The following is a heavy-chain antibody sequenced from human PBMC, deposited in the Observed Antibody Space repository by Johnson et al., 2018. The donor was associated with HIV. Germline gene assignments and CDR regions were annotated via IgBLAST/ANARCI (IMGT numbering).Heavy chain of an antibody. CDR3: AKNREYTSGFDAFDI. CDR2: IRYDGSNK. CDR1: GFTFSSYG. Sequence: QVQLVESGGGVVQPGGSLRLSCAASGFTFSSYGMHWVRQAPGKGLEWVAFIRYDGSNKYYADSVKGRFTISRDNSKNTLYLQMNSLRAEDTAVYYCAKNREYTSGFDAFDIWGQGTMVTVSS. D-gene: IGHD5-18*01. V-gene: IGHV3-30*02. J-gene: IGHJ3*02.